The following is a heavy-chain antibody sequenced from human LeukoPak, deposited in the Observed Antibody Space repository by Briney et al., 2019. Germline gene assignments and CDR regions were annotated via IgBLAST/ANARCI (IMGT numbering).Heavy chain of an antibody. CDR3: ARDNTISGHYEVGY. CDR1: GFTFRSYV. V-gene: IGHV3-23*01. J-gene: IGHJ4*02. Sequence: GGSLRLSCAASGFTFRSYVMSWVRQAPGKGREWISSTSGGGGNTYYADSVKGRFSISRDNSKNTVFLQMNSLRAEDTAVYYCARDNTISGHYEVGYWGQGTLVTVSS. CDR2: TSGGGGNT. D-gene: IGHD3-3*01.